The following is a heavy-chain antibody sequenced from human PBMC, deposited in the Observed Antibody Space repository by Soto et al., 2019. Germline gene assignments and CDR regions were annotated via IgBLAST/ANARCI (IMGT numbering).Heavy chain of an antibody. CDR1: GGSISSYS. CDR3: AKDDSGAADI. CDR2: VDTTGGT. D-gene: IGHD3-16*01. V-gene: IGHV4-4*07. Sequence: QVQLQESGPGLVEPSETLSLTCTVSGGSISSYSWNWIRQPAGKGLEWIGRVDTTGGTNYIPSLKSRVTMSVDTSKNQFSLNLRFVNAADTAVYFCAKDDSGAADIWGQGTMVTVS. J-gene: IGHJ3*02.